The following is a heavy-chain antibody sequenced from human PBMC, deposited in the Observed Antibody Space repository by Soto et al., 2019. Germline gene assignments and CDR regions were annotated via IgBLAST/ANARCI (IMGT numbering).Heavy chain of an antibody. CDR3: ARDHYHHGSGSRNYYSYGMDV. CDR2: ISYDGSNQ. D-gene: IGHD3-10*01. CDR1: GFTFSSYG. J-gene: IGHJ6*02. Sequence: QVQLVESGGGVVQPGKSLRLSCAASGFTFSSYGMHWVRQAPGKGLEWVAVISYDGSNQYYADSVKGRFTISRDNSKNTLYLQINSLRAEDTAVYYCARDHYHHGSGSRNYYSYGMDVWGQGTTVTVSS. V-gene: IGHV3-30*03.